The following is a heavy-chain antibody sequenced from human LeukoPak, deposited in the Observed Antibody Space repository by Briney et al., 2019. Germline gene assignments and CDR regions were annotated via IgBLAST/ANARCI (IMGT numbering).Heavy chain of an antibody. CDR3: AILGSYSNYHYYYGMDV. CDR2: IIPIFGTA. CDR1: GGTFSSYA. V-gene: IGHV1-69*01. Sequence: SVKVSCKASGGTFSSYAISWARQAPGQGLEWMGGIIPIFGTANYAQKFQGRVTITADESTSTAYMELSSLRSEDTAVYYCAILGSYSNYHYYYGMDVWGQGTTVTVSS. J-gene: IGHJ6*02. D-gene: IGHD4-11*01.